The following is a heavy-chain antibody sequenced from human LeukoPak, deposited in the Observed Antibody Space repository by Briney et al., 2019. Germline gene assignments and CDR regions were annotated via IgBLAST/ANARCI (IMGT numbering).Heavy chain of an antibody. CDR1: GGSITSVNL. CDR3: ARVGWYCTNGVCRSGAFDI. D-gene: IGHD2-8*01. J-gene: IGHJ3*02. V-gene: IGHV4-4*02. CDR2: MYLSGTT. Sequence: SGTLSLTCAVSGGSITSVNLWAWVRQPPGKGLEWVGEMYLSGTTTCNPSLRGRATISLDRSKNQVSLRLNSVTAADTAVYYCARVGWYCTNGVCRSGAFDIWGQGTMVTVSS.